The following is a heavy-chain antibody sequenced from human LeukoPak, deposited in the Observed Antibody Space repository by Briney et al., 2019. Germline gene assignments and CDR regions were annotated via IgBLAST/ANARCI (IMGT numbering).Heavy chain of an antibody. CDR1: GFIVSSNY. V-gene: IGHV3-66*02. CDR3: ARDVPTGIIGPPYYMDV. J-gene: IGHJ6*03. CDR2: IYSDYTT. D-gene: IGHD3/OR15-3a*01. Sequence: PGGSLRLSCAVSGFIVSSNYMSWVRQTPGKWLEWISLIYSDYTTYYADSVKGRFTISRDNSKNTLYLQMDSLRVEDTAIYYCARDVPTGIIGPPYYMDVWGKGTTVTVSS.